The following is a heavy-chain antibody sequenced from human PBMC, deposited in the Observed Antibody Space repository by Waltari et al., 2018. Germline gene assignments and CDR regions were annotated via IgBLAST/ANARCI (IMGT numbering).Heavy chain of an antibody. CDR3: ASVPPSSYEYYFDY. D-gene: IGHD3-3*01. CDR1: GYTFTSYY. V-gene: IGHV1-46*03. Sequence: QVQLVQSGAEVKKPGASVKGSCKASGYTFTSYYMHWVRQAPGQGIEVIVIIIPGGGCTSYAQKLQGRVTITRDMSTSTVYMELSSLRSEDTAVYYCASVPPSSYEYYFDYWSQGTLVTVSS. CDR2: IIPGGGCT. J-gene: IGHJ4*02.